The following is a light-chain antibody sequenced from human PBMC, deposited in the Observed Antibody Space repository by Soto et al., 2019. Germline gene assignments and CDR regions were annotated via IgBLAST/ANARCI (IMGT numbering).Light chain of an antibody. CDR2: WAS. J-gene: IGKJ4*01. V-gene: IGKV4-1*01. CDR1: QSVLYSSKNKNS. Sequence: DIVMTQSPDSLAVSLGERATINCKSSQSVLYSSKNKNSLVWYQQKPGQPPKLLIYWASTRESGVPDRFSGXXSGXDFTLTISSLQAEDVAVYYCQQHYSDPLTFGGGTKVEIK. CDR3: QQHYSDPLT.